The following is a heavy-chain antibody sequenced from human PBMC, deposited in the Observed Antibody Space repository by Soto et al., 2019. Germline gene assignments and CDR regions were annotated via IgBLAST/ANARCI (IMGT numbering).Heavy chain of an antibody. CDR1: GFTFDDYT. J-gene: IGHJ6*02. V-gene: IGHV3-43*01. D-gene: IGHD2-2*03. CDR2: ISWDGGST. Sequence: GGSLRLSCAASGFTFDDYTMHWVRQAPGKGLEWVSLISWDGGSTYYADSVKGRFTISRDNSKNSLYLQMNSLRTEDTALYYCAKDMDGDYYYGMDVWGQGTTVTVSS. CDR3: AKDMDGDYYYGMDV.